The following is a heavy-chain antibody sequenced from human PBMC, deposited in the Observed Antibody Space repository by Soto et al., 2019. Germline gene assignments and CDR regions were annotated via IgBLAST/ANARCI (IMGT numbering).Heavy chain of an antibody. V-gene: IGHV4-59*01. J-gene: IGHJ6*02. CDR3: ARGRITMVRGVIIKYYYYGMDV. D-gene: IGHD3-10*01. Sequence: ETLSLTCTVSGGSISSYYWSWIRQPPGKGLEWIGYIYYSGSTNYNPSLKSRVTISVDTSKNQFSLKLSSVTAADTAVYYCARGRITMVRGVIIKYYYYGMDVWGQGTTVTVSS. CDR2: IYYSGST. CDR1: GGSISSYY.